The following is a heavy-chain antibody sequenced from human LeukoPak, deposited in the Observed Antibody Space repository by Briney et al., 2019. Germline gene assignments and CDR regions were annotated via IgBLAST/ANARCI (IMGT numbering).Heavy chain of an antibody. CDR1: GGSFSGYY. D-gene: IGHD3-10*01. V-gene: IGHV4-34*01. J-gene: IGHJ5*02. CDR2: INRSGST. Sequence: PLETLSLTCAVYGGSFSGYYWSWIRQPPGKGLEWIGEINRSGSTNYNPTLKSGVTISVDTSKNQFSLKLSSVTAADTAVYYCARHSRLLWFGELLGGRRGFDPCGQGTLVTVSS. CDR3: ARHSRLLWFGELLGGRRGFDP.